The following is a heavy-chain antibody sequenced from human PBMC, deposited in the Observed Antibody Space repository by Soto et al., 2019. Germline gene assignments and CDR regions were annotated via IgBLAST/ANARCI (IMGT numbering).Heavy chain of an antibody. Sequence: GASVKVSCKASGYTFTSYGISWVRQAPGQGLEWMGWISAYNGNTNYAQKLQGRVTMTTDTSTSTAYMELRSLRSDDTAVYYCARDGKGITIFGVVIDNWFDPWGQGTLVTVSS. D-gene: IGHD3-3*01. CDR2: ISAYNGNT. J-gene: IGHJ5*02. CDR1: GYTFTSYG. CDR3: ARDGKGITIFGVVIDNWFDP. V-gene: IGHV1-18*01.